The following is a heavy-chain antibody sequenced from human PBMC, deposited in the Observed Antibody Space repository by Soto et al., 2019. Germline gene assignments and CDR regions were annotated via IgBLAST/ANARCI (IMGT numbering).Heavy chain of an antibody. CDR2: IYSCGSK. D-gene: IGHD6-25*01. CDR1: GFTVSSNY. J-gene: IGHJ4*02. Sequence: GASLRLSCAASGFTVSSNYMSWVRQAPGKGLEWVSVIYSCGSKYYAESVQGRFTISRENSKNTLYLQMNSLRAEGTAVYYCTSLPSISADAPVVDYWGQGTLVTVPS. CDR3: TSLPSISADAPVVDY. V-gene: IGHV3-53*05.